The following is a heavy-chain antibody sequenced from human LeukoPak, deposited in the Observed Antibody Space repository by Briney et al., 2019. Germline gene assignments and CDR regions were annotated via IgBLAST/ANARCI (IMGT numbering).Heavy chain of an antibody. CDR3: VIDLGDYNDF. Sequence: GGSLRLSCAVSGITFSSYWMHWVRQDPGRGLLWVSRINTQGTYTNYADSVKGRFTISKDNAKNTLYLQMSSLRADDTAVYYCVIDLGDYNDFWGQGTLVSVSS. D-gene: IGHD2-15*01. J-gene: IGHJ4*02. CDR1: GITFSSYW. CDR2: INTQGTYT. V-gene: IGHV3-74*01.